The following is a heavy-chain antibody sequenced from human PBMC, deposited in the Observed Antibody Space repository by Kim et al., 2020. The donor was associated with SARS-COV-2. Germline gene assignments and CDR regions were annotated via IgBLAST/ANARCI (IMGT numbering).Heavy chain of an antibody. J-gene: IGHJ3*02. CDR3: AKDTTVVAPTTDAFDI. CDR1: GFTFSSYG. V-gene: IGHV3-30*18. D-gene: IGHD2-15*01. CDR2: ISYDGSNK. Sequence: GGSLRLSCAASGFTFSSYGMHWVRQAPGKGLEWVAVISYDGSNKYYADSVKGRFTISRDNSKNTLYLQMNSLRAEDTAVYYCAKDTTVVAPTTDAFDIWGQGTMVTVSS.